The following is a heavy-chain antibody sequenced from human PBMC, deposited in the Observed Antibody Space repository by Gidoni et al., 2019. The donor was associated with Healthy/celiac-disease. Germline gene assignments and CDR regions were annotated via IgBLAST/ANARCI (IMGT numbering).Heavy chain of an antibody. J-gene: IGHJ4*02. CDR2: IYYSGST. Sequence: QVQLQESGPGLVKPSETLSLTCTVSGGSISSYYWSWIRQPPGKGLEWIGYIYYSGSTNYNPSLKSRVTISVDTSKNQFSLKLSSVTAADTAVYYCARGKVGSASLDYWGQGTLVTVSS. CDR1: GGSISSYY. V-gene: IGHV4-59*01. D-gene: IGHD3-10*01. CDR3: ARGKVGSASLDY.